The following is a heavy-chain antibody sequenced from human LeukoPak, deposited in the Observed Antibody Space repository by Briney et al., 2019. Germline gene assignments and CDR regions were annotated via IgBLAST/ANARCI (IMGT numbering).Heavy chain of an antibody. CDR2: IGIRGDT. J-gene: IGHJ4*02. V-gene: IGHV3-13*01. CDR3: ARGGIQVSGIDEFDY. Sequence: GGSLRLSCAASGFTFINYDRHWVRQFIGKGLEWFWAIGIRGDTHYSGSVKGRFTISRENAESSLYLQMNSLRAEDTAVYYCARGGIQVSGIDEFDYWGQGTLVTVSS. D-gene: IGHD5-18*01. CDR1: GFTFINYD.